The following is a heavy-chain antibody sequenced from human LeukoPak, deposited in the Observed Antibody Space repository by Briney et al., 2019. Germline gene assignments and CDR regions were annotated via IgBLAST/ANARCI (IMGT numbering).Heavy chain of an antibody. CDR2: IYTSGST. Sequence: SETLSLTCTVSGGSISSYYWSWTRQPAGKGLEWIGRIYTSGSTNYNPSLKSRVTMSVDTSKNQFSLKLSSVTAADTAMYYCARSVYSYGTYYFDYWGQGTLVTVSS. D-gene: IGHD5-18*01. CDR3: ARSVYSYGTYYFDY. V-gene: IGHV4-4*07. CDR1: GGSISSYY. J-gene: IGHJ4*02.